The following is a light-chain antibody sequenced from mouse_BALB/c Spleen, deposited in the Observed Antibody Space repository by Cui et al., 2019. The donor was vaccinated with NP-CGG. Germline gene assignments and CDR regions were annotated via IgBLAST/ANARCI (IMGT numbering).Light chain of an antibody. J-gene: IGLJ1*01. Sequence: HAIVTLESALTTSPGETVTLTCRSSTGAVTTSNYANWVQEKPDHLFTGLIGGTNNRAPGVPARFSGSLIGDKAVLIITGAQTEDEAIYFCALWYSNHWVFGGGTKLTVL. CDR1: TGAVTTSNY. CDR3: ALWYSNHWV. V-gene: IGLV1*01. CDR2: GTN.